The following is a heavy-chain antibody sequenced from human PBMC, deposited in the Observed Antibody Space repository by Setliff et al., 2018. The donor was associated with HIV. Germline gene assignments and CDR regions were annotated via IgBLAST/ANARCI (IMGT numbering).Heavy chain of an antibody. CDR3: AKGAGFYGDYTFDH. D-gene: IGHD4-17*01. J-gene: IGHJ4*02. CDR2: IYSTGST. CDR1: GPSINIHY. Sequence: SETLSLTCTVSGPSINIHYWSWIRQSPGKGFEWIGYIYSTGSTNYNPSLQSRVTISMVASRNPFSLKVTSVTAADTAVYYCAKGAGFYGDYTFDHWGQGRQVTVSS. V-gene: IGHV4-59*11.